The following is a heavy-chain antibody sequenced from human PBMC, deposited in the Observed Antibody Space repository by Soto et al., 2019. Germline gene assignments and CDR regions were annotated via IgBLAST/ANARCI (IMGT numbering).Heavy chain of an antibody. CDR1: GFTLSSYS. Sequence: PGGSLRLSCAASGFTLSSYSMSWVRQTPGKGLEWVSSISNNRNYKYYVDSVNGRFTISRDNAKNSLYLQMNSMRVKDTAVYYYGGARTTTWYGTTRGWFDPWGQGTLVTVSS. V-gene: IGHV3-21*01. CDR3: GGARTTTWYGTTRGWFDP. J-gene: IGHJ5*02. D-gene: IGHD1-7*01. CDR2: ISNNRNYK.